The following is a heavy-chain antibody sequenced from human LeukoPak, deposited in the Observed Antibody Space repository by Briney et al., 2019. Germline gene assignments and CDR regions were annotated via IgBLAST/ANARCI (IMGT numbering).Heavy chain of an antibody. V-gene: IGHV1-69*05. Sequence: ASVKISCKASGGTFSSYAISWVRQAPGQGLEWMGRIIPIFGTANYAQKFQGRVTITTDESTSTAYMELSSLRSEDTAVYYCARLGDGYNLDYWGQGTLVTVSS. D-gene: IGHD5-24*01. CDR3: ARLGDGYNLDY. CDR1: GGTFSSYA. CDR2: IIPIFGTA. J-gene: IGHJ4*02.